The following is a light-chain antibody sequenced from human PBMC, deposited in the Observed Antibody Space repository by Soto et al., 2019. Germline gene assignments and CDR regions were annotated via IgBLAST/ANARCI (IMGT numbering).Light chain of an antibody. J-gene: IGKJ5*01. Sequence: DIQMTQSPSSLSASVGDRVTITCRASESISSHLNWYQQKSGRAPQLLIHAASTLQTGVPSRFSGSGSGTDFTLTIGSLRPEDFATYYCQQSYSVPITFGQGTRLEIK. CDR1: ESISSH. V-gene: IGKV1-39*01. CDR2: AAS. CDR3: QQSYSVPIT.